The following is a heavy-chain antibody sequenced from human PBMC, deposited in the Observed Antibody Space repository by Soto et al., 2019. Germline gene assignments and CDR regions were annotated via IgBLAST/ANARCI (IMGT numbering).Heavy chain of an antibody. V-gene: IGHV2-70*01. CDR2: IDWDDDK. D-gene: IGHD1-26*01. J-gene: IGHJ4*02. CDR3: ARIRDSGTCPKGGYFDS. Sequence: SGPTLVNPTQTLTLTCTFSGFSLSTSGMSVSWIRQPPGKALEWLAFIDWDDDKYYSTSLKTRLTISKDTSKNQVVHTMTNMDPVDTATYYCARIRDSGTCPKGGYFDSWGQGTLVTVSS. CDR1: GFSLSTSGMS.